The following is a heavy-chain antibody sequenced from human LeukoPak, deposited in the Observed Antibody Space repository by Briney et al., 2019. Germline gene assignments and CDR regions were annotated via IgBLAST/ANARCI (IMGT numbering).Heavy chain of an antibody. Sequence: GESLKISCKGSGYSFTSYWIGWVRQMPGKGLGWMGIIYPGDSDTRYSPSFQGQVTISADKSISTAYLQWSSLKASDTAMYYCARRPGYCSSTSCYQDAFDIWGQGTMVTVSS. CDR1: GYSFTSYW. CDR2: IYPGDSDT. J-gene: IGHJ3*02. CDR3: ARRPGYCSSTSCYQDAFDI. V-gene: IGHV5-51*01. D-gene: IGHD2-2*01.